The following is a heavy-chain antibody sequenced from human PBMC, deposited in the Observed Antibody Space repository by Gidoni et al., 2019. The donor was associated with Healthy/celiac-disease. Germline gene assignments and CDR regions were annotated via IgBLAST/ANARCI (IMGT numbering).Heavy chain of an antibody. Sequence: QVQLVESGGGVVPPWRSLRLSCAASGFTFRRYTMHGDRQAPGQGLELGEVISYDGSNKDYADSVRGLFTSSRDNSKNTLYLQMNSLRAEDTAVYYCARVVGSGWNPLGDAFDIWGQGTMVTVSS. J-gene: IGHJ3*02. CDR2: ISYDGSNK. CDR1: GFTFRRYT. V-gene: IGHV3-30-3*01. D-gene: IGHD6-19*01. CDR3: ARVVGSGWNPLGDAFDI.